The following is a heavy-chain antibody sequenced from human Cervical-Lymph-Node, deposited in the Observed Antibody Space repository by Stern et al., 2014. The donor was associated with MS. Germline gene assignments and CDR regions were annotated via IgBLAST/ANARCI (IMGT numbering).Heavy chain of an antibody. CDR3: ARGWSYEVLTGYSY. Sequence: QMQLVQSGAEVKKPGSSVKVSCKASGGTFSNYAISWVRQAPGQGLEWMGGIIPIFGRPNYAQKFQGRVTITADESTSTAYMELSSLRSEDTAVYYCARGWSYEVLTGYSYWGQGTLVTVSS. V-gene: IGHV1-69*01. CDR1: GGTFSNYA. CDR2: IIPIFGRP. D-gene: IGHD3-9*01. J-gene: IGHJ4*02.